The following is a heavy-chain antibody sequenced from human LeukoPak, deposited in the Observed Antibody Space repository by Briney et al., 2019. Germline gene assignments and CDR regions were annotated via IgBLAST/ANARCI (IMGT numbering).Heavy chain of an antibody. J-gene: IGHJ3*02. CDR2: IYYSGST. Sequence: SQTLSLTCTVSGGSISSGGYYWSWIRQPPGKGLEWIGYIYYSGSTNYSPSLKSRVTISVDTSKNQFSLKLSSVTAADTAVYYCARLRGAYYYDSSGYPNAFDIWGQGTMVTVSS. CDR3: ARLRGAYYYDSSGYPNAFDI. D-gene: IGHD3-22*01. CDR1: GGSISSGGYY. V-gene: IGHV4-61*08.